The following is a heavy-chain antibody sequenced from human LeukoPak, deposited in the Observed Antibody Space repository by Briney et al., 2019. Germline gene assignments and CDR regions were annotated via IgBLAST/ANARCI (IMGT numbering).Heavy chain of an antibody. V-gene: IGHV3-23*01. D-gene: IGHD6-19*01. J-gene: IGHJ5*02. CDR2: ISGSGGST. CDR1: GFTFSNYA. CDR3: AKTGAVAPLNWFDP. Sequence: PGGSLRLSCAASGFTFSNYAMSWVRQAPGKGLEWVSTISGSGGSTYYADSVKGRFTISRDTSENTLYLQMNSLRAEDTAVYYCAKTGAVAPLNWFDPWGQGTLVTVSS.